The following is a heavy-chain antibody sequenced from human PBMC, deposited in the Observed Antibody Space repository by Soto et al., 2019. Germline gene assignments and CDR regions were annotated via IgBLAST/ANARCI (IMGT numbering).Heavy chain of an antibody. CDR3: ARSVYYEDTGTFEN. V-gene: IGHV1-18*04. CDR1: GYSFSDFG. J-gene: IGHJ4*02. Sequence: QVHLVQSGGELKKPGASVKVSCKASGYSFSDFGITWVRQAPGQGLEWMGWISGKNGNTNYAQKVQGRVTLTADTSTSTAYMEMRGLTSDDTGIYYCARSVYYEDTGTFENWGQGTPVTVSS. CDR2: ISGKNGNT. D-gene: IGHD1-26*01.